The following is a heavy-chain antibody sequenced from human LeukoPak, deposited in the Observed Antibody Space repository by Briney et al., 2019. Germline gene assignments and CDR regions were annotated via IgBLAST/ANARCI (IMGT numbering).Heavy chain of an antibody. V-gene: IGHV4-38-2*02. Sequence: TASETLSLTCTVSGFSISSGYYWGWIRQPPGKGLEWIGSISHSGSTYYNPSLKSRVTISLDTSKNQFPLRLSSVTAADTAVYYCARVSPSLWFGARRWFDPWGQGTLVTVSS. J-gene: IGHJ5*02. CDR2: ISHSGST. CDR1: GFSISSGYY. D-gene: IGHD3-10*01. CDR3: ARVSPSLWFGARRWFDP.